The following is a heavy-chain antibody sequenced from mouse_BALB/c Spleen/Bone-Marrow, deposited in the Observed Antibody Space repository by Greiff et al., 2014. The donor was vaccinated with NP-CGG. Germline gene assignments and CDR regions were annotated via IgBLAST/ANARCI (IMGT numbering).Heavy chain of an antibody. Sequence: VQLKESGGDLVKPGGSLKLSCAASGFTFSSYSMSWVRQTPDKRLEWVATINSGGVNTYYIDSVKGRFTISRDNDKNTLYLQMSSLKSEDTAMYHCARRGNWDGRAAMDYWGQGTSVTVSS. V-gene: IGHV5-6*01. CDR3: ARRGNWDGRAAMDY. CDR1: GFTFSSYS. J-gene: IGHJ4*01. CDR2: INSGGVNT. D-gene: IGHD4-1*01.